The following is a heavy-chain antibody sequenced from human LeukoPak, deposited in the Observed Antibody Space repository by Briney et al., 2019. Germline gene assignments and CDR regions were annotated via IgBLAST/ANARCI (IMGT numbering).Heavy chain of an antibody. D-gene: IGHD6-13*01. CDR1: GDSISSSGDY. V-gene: IGHV4-39*07. J-gene: IGHJ3*02. Sequence: SETLSLTCTVSGDSISSSGDYWGWIRQPPGKGLEWIGNIYYSGSTNYNPSLKSRVTISVDTSKNQFSLKLSSVTAADTAVYYCARNIAAAGTDAFDIWGQGTMVTVSS. CDR3: ARNIAAAGTDAFDI. CDR2: IYYSGST.